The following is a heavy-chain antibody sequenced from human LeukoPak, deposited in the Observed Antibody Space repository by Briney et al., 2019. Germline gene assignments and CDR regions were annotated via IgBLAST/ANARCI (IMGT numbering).Heavy chain of an antibody. D-gene: IGHD3-10*01. J-gene: IGHJ4*02. CDR2: ISSSSSYI. CDR1: GFNFRIHE. Sequence: GGSLRLSCAASGFNFRIHEMNWVRQAPGKGLEWVSSISSSSSYIYYADSVKGRFTISRDNAKNSLYLQMNSLRAEDTAVYYCARDGVWFGGIDYWGQGTLVTVSS. V-gene: IGHV3-21*01. CDR3: ARDGVWFGGIDY.